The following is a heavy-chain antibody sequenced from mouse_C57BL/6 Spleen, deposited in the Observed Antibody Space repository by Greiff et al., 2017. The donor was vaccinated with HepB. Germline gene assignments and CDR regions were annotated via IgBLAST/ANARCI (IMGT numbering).Heavy chain of an antibody. CDR1: GYAFSSYW. D-gene: IGHD2-5*01. CDR2: IYPGDGDT. J-gene: IGHJ3*01. CDR3: ARDYSNFGVFAY. V-gene: IGHV1-80*01. Sequence: QVQLKESGAELVKPGASVKISCKASGYAFSSYWMNWVKQRPGKGLEWIGQIYPGDGDTNYNGKFKGKATLTADKSSSTAYMQLSSLTSEDSAVYFCARDYSNFGVFAYWGQGTLVTVSA.